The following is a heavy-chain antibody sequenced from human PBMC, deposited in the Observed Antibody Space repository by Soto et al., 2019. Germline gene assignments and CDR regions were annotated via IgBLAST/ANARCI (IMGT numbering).Heavy chain of an antibody. CDR1: RDTIGSGLDH. V-gene: IGHV4-39*01. CDR2: VFYSGST. D-gene: IGHD2-21*01. Sequence: ASRDTIGSGLDHGIGIGQSPGKGLEWLANVFYSGSTFYNPSLASRVSVSVDTSKNEFSLKLRSVTAADTAFYYCARQPTTGDTDLWFDPWGQGTLVTVSS. CDR3: ARQPTTGDTDLWFDP. J-gene: IGHJ5*02.